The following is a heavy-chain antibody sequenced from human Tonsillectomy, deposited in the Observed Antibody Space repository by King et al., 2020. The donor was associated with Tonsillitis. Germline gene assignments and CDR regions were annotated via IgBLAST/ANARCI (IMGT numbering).Heavy chain of an antibody. J-gene: IGHJ4*02. Sequence: QLESGGGVVQPGGSLRLSCAASGFTFRSFGMHWVRQAPGKGLEWVAFIRDDGSDKDYADSVKGRFTISRDNSKNTLYLQLNSLRGEDTAVYYCAKEEGDYWGQGTLVTVSS. CDR1: GFTFRSFG. CDR3: AKEEGDY. CDR2: IRDDGSDK. V-gene: IGHV3-30*02.